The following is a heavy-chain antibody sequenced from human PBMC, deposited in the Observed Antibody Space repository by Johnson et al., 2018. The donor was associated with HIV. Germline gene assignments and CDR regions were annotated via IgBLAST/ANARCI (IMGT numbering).Heavy chain of an antibody. CDR2: ISSSGSII. Sequence: VHLVESGGGLIQPGGSLRLSCAASGFSFSDYYMSWIRQAPGKGLEWLSHISSSGSIIYYADSVKGRFTISRDNSKNTLYLQMNSLRAEDTAVYYCAKDREYGLAWGWAFDIWGQGTVVTVSS. V-gene: IGHV3-11*04. CDR3: AKDREYGLAWGWAFDI. D-gene: IGHD6-19*01. J-gene: IGHJ3*02. CDR1: GFSFSDYY.